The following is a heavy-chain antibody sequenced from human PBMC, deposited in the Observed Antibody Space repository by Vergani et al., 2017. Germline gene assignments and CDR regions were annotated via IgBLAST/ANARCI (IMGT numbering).Heavy chain of an antibody. Sequence: QVQLVESGGGVVQPGESLRLPCETSGFIFSTYGMHWVRQAPGKGLQWVAFIRYDGSNKYYADSVRGRFTISRDNSNNTLYLQLNSPRPEDTALYFCAKDYPRAFAIDYWGQGTLVTVSS. D-gene: IGHD2-21*01. V-gene: IGHV3-30*02. CDR2: IRYDGSNK. CDR3: AKDYPRAFAIDY. CDR1: GFIFSTYG. J-gene: IGHJ4*02.